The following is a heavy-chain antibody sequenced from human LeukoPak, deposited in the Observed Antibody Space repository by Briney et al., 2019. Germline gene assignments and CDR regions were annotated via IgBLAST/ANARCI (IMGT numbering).Heavy chain of an antibody. CDR1: GGTISSYY. J-gene: IGHJ5*02. V-gene: IGHV4-59*08. CDR2: NYYSGST. Sequence: SETLSLNCTVSGGTISSYYWSWIRQPPGKGLERIGYNYYSGSTNYNPSLKSRVTISVDPSKNQFSLKLSSVTAADTAVYYCARHVSLGQLVSMGWFDPWGQGTLVTVSS. CDR3: ARHVSLGQLVSMGWFDP. D-gene: IGHD6-6*01.